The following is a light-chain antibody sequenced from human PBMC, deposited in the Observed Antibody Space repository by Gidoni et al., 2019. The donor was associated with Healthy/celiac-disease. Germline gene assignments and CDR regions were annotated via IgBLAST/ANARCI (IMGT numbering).Light chain of an antibody. Sequence: DIQMTQSPSSLSASVGDRVTITCQASQEISNYLNWYQQKTGKAPKLLIYDASNLETGVPSRFSGSGSGTDFTFTISSLQPEDIATYYCQQYDNLPFTFGPGTKVDIK. CDR1: QEISNY. CDR2: DAS. CDR3: QQYDNLPFT. J-gene: IGKJ3*01. V-gene: IGKV1-33*01.